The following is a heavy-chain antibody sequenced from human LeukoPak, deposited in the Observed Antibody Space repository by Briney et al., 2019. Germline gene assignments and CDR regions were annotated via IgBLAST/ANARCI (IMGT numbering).Heavy chain of an antibody. D-gene: IGHD2-21*02. CDR2: IESETDGGTT. V-gene: IGHV3-15*04. Sequence: GSPRLSCAASGFTFSKAWMSWVRQAPGKGLEWVGRIESETDGGTTHYAAPVKGRFIISRDDSNNTLYLQMNSLKTEDTAVYYCTTTTVTAWLNALDIWGQGTIVSAPS. J-gene: IGHJ3*02. CDR3: TTTTVTAWLNALDI. CDR1: GFTFSKAW.